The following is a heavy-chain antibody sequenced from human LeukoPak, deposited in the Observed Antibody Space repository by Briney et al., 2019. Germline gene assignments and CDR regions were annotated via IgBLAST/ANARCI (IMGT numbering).Heavy chain of an antibody. CDR1: GFSFNSYA. V-gene: IGHV3-23*01. Sequence: GGSLRLSCAASGFSFNSYAMSWVRQAPGKGLEWVSVSGVSGSGVTTHYADSVKGRFTISRDSSKNTLYLQMDSLRAEDTAVYYCAKDVAPYCSSSSCSNDAFDIWGQGTMVTVSS. CDR2: VSGSGVTT. J-gene: IGHJ3*02. D-gene: IGHD2-2*01. CDR3: AKDVAPYCSSSSCSNDAFDI.